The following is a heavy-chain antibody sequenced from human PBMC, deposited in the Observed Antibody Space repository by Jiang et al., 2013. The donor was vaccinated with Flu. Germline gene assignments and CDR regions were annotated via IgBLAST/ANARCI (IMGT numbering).Heavy chain of an antibody. CDR1: GDSVSSNSAA. V-gene: IGHV6-1*01. CDR2: TYYRSKWYN. J-gene: IGHJ4*02. Sequence: QTLSLTCAISGDSVSSNSAAWNWIRQSPSRGLEWLGRTYYRSKWYNDYAVSVKSRITVNPDTSKNQFSLQLNSVTPEDAAVYYCARDPGYYDTLTGYYGFRFYFDYWGQGTLVTVSS. D-gene: IGHD3-9*01. CDR3: ARDPGYYDTLTGYYGFRFYFDY.